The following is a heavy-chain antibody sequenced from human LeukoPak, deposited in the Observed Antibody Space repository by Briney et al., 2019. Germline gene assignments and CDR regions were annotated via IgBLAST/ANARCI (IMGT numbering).Heavy chain of an antibody. Sequence: PGESLKISCKGSGYSFTSYWIGWVRQMPGKGLEWMGIIYPGDSDTRYSPSFQGQVTISADKSISTAYLQWSSLKASDTAMYYCARQGCSSTSCYTVSWFDPWGQGTLVTVSS. CDR2: IYPGDSDT. V-gene: IGHV5-51*01. D-gene: IGHD2-2*02. CDR3: ARQGCSSTSCYTVSWFDP. J-gene: IGHJ5*02. CDR1: GYSFTSYW.